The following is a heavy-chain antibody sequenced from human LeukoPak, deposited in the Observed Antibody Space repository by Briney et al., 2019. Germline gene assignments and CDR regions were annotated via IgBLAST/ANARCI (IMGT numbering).Heavy chain of an antibody. CDR3: ARDAVEYSSSSEGGDHTTTHRQRDYYYYMDV. CDR2: ISSSSSYI. CDR1: GFTFSSYS. V-gene: IGHV3-21*01. D-gene: IGHD6-6*01. Sequence: GGSLRLSCAASGFTFSSYSMNWVRQAPGKGLEWVSSISSSSSYIYYADSVKGRFTISRDNAKNSLYLQMNSLRAEDTAVYYCARDAVEYSSSSEGGDHTTTHRQRDYYYYMDVWGKGTTVTVSS. J-gene: IGHJ6*03.